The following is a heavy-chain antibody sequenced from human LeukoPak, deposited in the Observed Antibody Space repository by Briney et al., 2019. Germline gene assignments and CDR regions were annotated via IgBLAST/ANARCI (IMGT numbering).Heavy chain of an antibody. CDR3: ASLMVRGGPFYN. Sequence: SETLSLTCTVSGGSISSYYWSWIRQPPGKGLEWIGYIYYSGSTNYNPSLKSRVTISVDTSKSQFSLKLSSVTAADTAVYYCASLMVRGGPFYNWGHGTLVTVSS. CDR1: GGSISSYY. CDR2: IYYSGST. V-gene: IGHV4-59*01. J-gene: IGHJ4*01. D-gene: IGHD3-10*01.